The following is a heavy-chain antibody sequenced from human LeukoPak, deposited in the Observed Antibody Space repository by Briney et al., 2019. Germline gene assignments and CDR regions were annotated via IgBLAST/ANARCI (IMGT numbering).Heavy chain of an antibody. CDR3: ARGGIAVAGSFDY. CDR1: GGSISSSSYY. J-gene: IGHJ4*02. CDR2: IYYSGST. Sequence: PSETLSLTCTVSGGSISSSSYYWGWVRQPPGTGLEWIGSIYYSGSTYYNPSLKSRVTISVDTSKNQFSLKLSSVTAADTAVYYCARGGIAVAGSFDYWGQGTLVTVSS. V-gene: IGHV4-39*01. D-gene: IGHD6-19*01.